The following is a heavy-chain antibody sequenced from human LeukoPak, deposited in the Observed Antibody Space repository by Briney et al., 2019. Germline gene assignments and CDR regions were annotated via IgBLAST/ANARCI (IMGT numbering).Heavy chain of an antibody. CDR3: ARTGSELDWFDP. Sequence: GASVTVSCTASGYTFTGYYMHWVRQAPGQGLEWMGWINPNSGGTNYAQKLQGRVTMATDTSTSTAYMELRSLRSDDTAVYYCARTGSELDWFDPWGQGTLVTVSS. V-gene: IGHV1-2*02. CDR1: GYTFTGYY. D-gene: IGHD1-14*01. J-gene: IGHJ5*02. CDR2: INPNSGGT.